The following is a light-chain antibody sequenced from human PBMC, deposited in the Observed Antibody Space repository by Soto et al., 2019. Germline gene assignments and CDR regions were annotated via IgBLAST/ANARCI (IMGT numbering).Light chain of an antibody. CDR3: QQSYSTPRGFT. V-gene: IGKV1-39*01. CDR2: AAS. J-gene: IGKJ3*01. CDR1: QSISSY. Sequence: VGDRVTXTCRASQSISSYLNWYQQKPGKAPKLLIYAASSLQSGVPSRFSGSGSGTDFTLTISSLQPEDFATYYCQQSYSTPRGFTFGPGTKVDIK.